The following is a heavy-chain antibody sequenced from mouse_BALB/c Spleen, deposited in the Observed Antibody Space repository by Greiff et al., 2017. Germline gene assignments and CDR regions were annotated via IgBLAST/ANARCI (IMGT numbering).Heavy chain of an antibody. J-gene: IGHJ4*01. CDR1: GFTFSSYT. D-gene: IGHD1-1*01. Sequence: EVKLVESGGGLVKPGGSLKLSCAASGFTFSSYTMSWVRQTPEKRLEWVATISSGGSYTYYPDSVKGRFTISRDNAKNTLYLQMSSLKSEDTAMYYCTREGGTVVATGAMDYWGQGTSVTVSS. CDR2: ISSGGSYT. V-gene: IGHV5-6-4*01. CDR3: TREGGTVVATGAMDY.